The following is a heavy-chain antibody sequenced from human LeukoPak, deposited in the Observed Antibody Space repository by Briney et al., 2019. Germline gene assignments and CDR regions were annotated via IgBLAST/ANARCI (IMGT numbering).Heavy chain of an antibody. Sequence: PSETLSLTCTVSSGSISTSNYYWGWVRQPPGKGLEWIGNIYYSGSTYYNPSLKSRVTISVDTSKNQFSLKLSSVTAADTAVYYCATLTTPGWFNPWGQGTLVTVSS. CDR2: IYYSGST. V-gene: IGHV4-39*07. J-gene: IGHJ5*02. D-gene: IGHD1-1*01. CDR3: ATLTTPGWFNP. CDR1: SGSISTSNYY.